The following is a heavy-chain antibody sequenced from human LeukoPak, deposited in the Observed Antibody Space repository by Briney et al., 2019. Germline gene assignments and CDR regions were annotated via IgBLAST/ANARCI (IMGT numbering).Heavy chain of an antibody. CDR1: GGSISSSSYY. D-gene: IGHD3-10*01. CDR3: ASGGEERDNWFDP. V-gene: IGHV4-39*07. J-gene: IGHJ5*02. Sequence: PSETLSLTCTVSGGSISSSSYYWGWIRPPPGKGLEWIGSIYYSGSTYYNPSLKSRVTISVDTSKNQFSLKLSSVTAADTAVYYCASGGEERDNWFDPWGQGTLVTVSS. CDR2: IYYSGST.